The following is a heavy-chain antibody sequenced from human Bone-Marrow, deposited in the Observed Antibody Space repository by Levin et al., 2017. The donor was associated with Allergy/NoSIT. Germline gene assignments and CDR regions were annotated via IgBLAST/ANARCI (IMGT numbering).Heavy chain of an antibody. Sequence: GGSLRLSCAASGFTFRSYAMHWVRQAPGKGLESVAFISYDGNSKYYADSVQGRFTISRDNSKNTVYLQMNSLRAEDTAIYYCAKGPLNWSGFPSRFDSWGQGTLVTVSS. J-gene: IGHJ4*02. CDR2: ISYDGNSK. CDR1: GFTFRSYA. V-gene: IGHV3-30*18. D-gene: IGHD3-3*01. CDR3: AKGPLNWSGFPSRFDS.